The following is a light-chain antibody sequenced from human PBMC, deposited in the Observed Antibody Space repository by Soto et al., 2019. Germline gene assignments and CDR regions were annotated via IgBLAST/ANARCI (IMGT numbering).Light chain of an antibody. J-gene: IGKJ2*01. CDR3: QQYGNSPRYT. Sequence: EIVLTQSPGTLSLSPGERATLSCRASQGVDSSHLAWYQQKPGQAPRLLIYGASSRASGIPDRFTGSGSGTDFTLTISRLEPEDFAVYYCQQYGNSPRYTFGQGTKLEIK. CDR2: GAS. CDR1: QGVDSSH. V-gene: IGKV3-20*01.